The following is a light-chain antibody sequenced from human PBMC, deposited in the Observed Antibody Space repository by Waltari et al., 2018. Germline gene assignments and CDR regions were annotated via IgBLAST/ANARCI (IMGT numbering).Light chain of an antibody. CDR1: QSIDIW. Sequence: DIQMTESPATLPAAVGDRGTITCRARQSIDIWLAWYQQIPVEAPKLLSDKAPSLDTGVPSRFSGSASGTEFTLTISSLQPDDFGTYYCQQYSTFPLSFGGGTTVDIK. CDR3: QQYSTFPLS. V-gene: IGKV1-5*03. CDR2: KAP. J-gene: IGKJ4*01.